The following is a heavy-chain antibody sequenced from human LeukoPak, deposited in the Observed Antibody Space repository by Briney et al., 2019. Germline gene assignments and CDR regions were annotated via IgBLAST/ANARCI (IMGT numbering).Heavy chain of an antibody. Sequence: QPGRSLRLSCAASGFTFSSYAIHWVRQAPGKGLEWVAVISYDGSNKYYADSVKGRFTISRDNSKNTLYLQMNSLRAEDTTVYYCARDVVDRQFDYWGQGTLVTVSS. D-gene: IGHD2-15*01. J-gene: IGHJ4*02. CDR3: ARDVVDRQFDY. V-gene: IGHV3-30*04. CDR2: ISYDGSNK. CDR1: GFTFSSYA.